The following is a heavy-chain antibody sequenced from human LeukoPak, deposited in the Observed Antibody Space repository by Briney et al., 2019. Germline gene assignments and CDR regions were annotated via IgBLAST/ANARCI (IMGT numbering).Heavy chain of an antibody. Sequence: GGSLRLSCAATGFTFSSYAMSWVRQAPGKGLEWVSLISGDGGSTYYADSVKGRFTISRDNSKHSLYLQMNSLRTEDTALYYCAKDIGSCYHGSGSYPDYWGQGTLVTVSS. J-gene: IGHJ4*02. V-gene: IGHV3-43*02. CDR2: ISGDGGST. CDR1: GFTFSSYA. CDR3: AKDIGSCYHGSGSYPDY. D-gene: IGHD3-10*01.